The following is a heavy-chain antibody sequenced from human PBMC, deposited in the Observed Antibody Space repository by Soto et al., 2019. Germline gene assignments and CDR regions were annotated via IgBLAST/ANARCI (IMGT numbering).Heavy chain of an antibody. CDR1: GFTFSSYG. CDR3: ASGVDYSPYYYYGMDV. CDR2: IWYDGSNK. Sequence: GGSLRLSCAASGFTFSSYGMHWVRQAPGKGLEWVAVIWYDGSNKYYADSVKGRFTISRDNSKNTLYLQMNSLRAEDTAVYYCASGVDYSPYYYYGMDVWGQGTAVTVSS. V-gene: IGHV3-33*01. J-gene: IGHJ6*02. D-gene: IGHD4-4*01.